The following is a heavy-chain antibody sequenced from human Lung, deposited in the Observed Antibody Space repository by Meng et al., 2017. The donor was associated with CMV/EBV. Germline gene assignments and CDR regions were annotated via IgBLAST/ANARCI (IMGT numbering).Heavy chain of an antibody. CDR3: ARDCSSTSCLDAFDI. D-gene: IGHD2-2*01. V-gene: IGHV4-59*01. Sequence: SXTXSLXCTVSGGSISSYYWSWIRQPPGKGLEWIGYIYYSGSTNYNPSLKSRVTISVDTSKNQFSLKLSSVTAADTAVYYCARDCSSTSCLDAFDIWVPGKMV. J-gene: IGHJ3*02. CDR2: IYYSGST. CDR1: GGSISSYY.